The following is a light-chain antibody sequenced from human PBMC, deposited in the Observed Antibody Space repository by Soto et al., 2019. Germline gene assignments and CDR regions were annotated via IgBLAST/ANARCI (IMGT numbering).Light chain of an antibody. V-gene: IGKV1-5*01. CDR1: QNIERW. J-gene: IGKJ1*01. CDR3: QQFKSGTWT. Sequence: DIQMTQSPSTLSASVGDRVTITCRASQNIERWLAWYQQKPGKAPKLLLYDVSSLESGVPSRFSGSGSATEFILTINGLQPDDFATYFCQQFKSGTWTFGQGTKVDNK. CDR2: DVS.